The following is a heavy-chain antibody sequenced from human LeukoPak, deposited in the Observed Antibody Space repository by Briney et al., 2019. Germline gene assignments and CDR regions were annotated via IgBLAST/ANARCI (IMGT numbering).Heavy chain of an antibody. Sequence: GGSLRLSCAASGFTFSSYAMSWVRQAPGKGLEWVSGISGSGGSTYYADSVEGRFTISRDNSKNTLYLQMNSLRAEDTAVYYCAKDQGYDGQNWFDPWGQGTLVTVSS. CDR1: GFTFSSYA. J-gene: IGHJ5*02. CDR3: AKDQGYDGQNWFDP. D-gene: IGHD1-1*01. CDR2: ISGSGGST. V-gene: IGHV3-23*01.